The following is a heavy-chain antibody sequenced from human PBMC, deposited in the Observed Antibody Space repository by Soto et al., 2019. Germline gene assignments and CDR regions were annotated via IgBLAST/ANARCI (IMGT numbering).Heavy chain of an antibody. V-gene: IGHV4-59*11. Sequence: SETLSLTCTVSGDSINNHYWTWIRQPPGKGLEWIGYIYNTGSTNFNPSLKSRVTMSVDTSKAQLSLQLTSVTAADTAVYYCANYRRGSGWYYSDYWGQGTLVTVSS. CDR1: GDSINNHY. D-gene: IGHD6-19*01. CDR3: ANYRRGSGWYYSDY. CDR2: IYNTGST. J-gene: IGHJ4*02.